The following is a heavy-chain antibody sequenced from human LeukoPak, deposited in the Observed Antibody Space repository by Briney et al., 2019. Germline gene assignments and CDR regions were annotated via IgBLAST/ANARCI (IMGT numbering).Heavy chain of an antibody. CDR1: GGSFSCYY. V-gene: IGHV4-34*01. D-gene: IGHD6-6*01. CDR2: INHSGST. J-gene: IGHJ4*02. CDR3: ASSYREYSSSPQGY. Sequence: PSETLSLTCAVYGGSFSCYYWRWIRQPPGKGLEWIGEINHSGSTNYNPSLKSRVTISVDTSKNQFSLKLSSVTAADTAVYYCASSYREYSSSPQGYWGQGTLVTVSS.